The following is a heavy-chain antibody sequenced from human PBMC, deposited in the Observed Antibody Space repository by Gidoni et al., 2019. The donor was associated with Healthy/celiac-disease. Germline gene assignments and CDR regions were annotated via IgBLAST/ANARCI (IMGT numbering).Heavy chain of an antibody. D-gene: IGHD2-21*02. CDR1: GYTFHGYY. CDR2: INPNSGGT. J-gene: IGHJ3*02. Sequence: QVQLVQSGAEVKKPGASVKVSCKASGYTFHGYYLHWVRQAPGQGLEWMGWINPNSGGTNYAQKFQGRVTMTRDTSISTAYMELSRLRSDDTAVYYCARDRACIVVVTAGDAFDIWGQGTMVTVSS. CDR3: ARDRACIVVVTAGDAFDI. V-gene: IGHV1-2*02.